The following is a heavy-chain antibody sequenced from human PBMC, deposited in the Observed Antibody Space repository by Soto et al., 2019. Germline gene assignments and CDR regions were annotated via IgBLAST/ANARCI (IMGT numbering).Heavy chain of an antibody. CDR1: GGSIRSNQW. V-gene: IGHV4-4*02. CDR3: ARNPGY. J-gene: IGHJ4*02. Sequence: PSETLSLTCDVSGGSIRSNQWWNWVRQPPGKGLEWIGEIYHSGSTNYNSSLKSRVTISVDKSKNQFSLKLTSVTAADTAVYYCARNPGYWGQGTLVTVSS. CDR2: IYHSGST.